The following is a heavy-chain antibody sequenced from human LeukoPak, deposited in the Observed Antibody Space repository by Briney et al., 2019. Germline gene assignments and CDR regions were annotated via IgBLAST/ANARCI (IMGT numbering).Heavy chain of an antibody. D-gene: IGHD3-10*01. CDR2: ISGSGGST. CDR3: AKDRVDGSGSQFDS. V-gene: IGHV3-23*01. Sequence: GALRLSCVASGFTFSTYGMSWVRQAPGKGLEWVSAISGSGGSTYYADSVKGRFTISRDNSKNTLYLQMNSLRAEDTAVYYCAKDRVDGSGSQFDSWGQGSLVIVSS. CDR1: GFTFSTYG. J-gene: IGHJ4*02.